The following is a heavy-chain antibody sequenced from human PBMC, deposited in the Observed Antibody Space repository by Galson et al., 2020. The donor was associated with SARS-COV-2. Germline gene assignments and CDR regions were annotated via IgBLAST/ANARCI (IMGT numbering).Heavy chain of an antibody. V-gene: IGHV3-30*02. CDR1: GFTFDTHG. Sequence: GGSLRLSCAVSGFTFDTHGMYCVRQAPGKGLEWVASILFDGTRKHYGDSVKGRFTISRDNSKNSLYLQMSSLRAEDTAVYYCATDSYDHVWGTDRRDYWGQGTQVTVSS. J-gene: IGHJ4*02. CDR2: ILFDGTRK. D-gene: IGHD3-16*02. CDR3: ATDSYDHVWGTDRRDY.